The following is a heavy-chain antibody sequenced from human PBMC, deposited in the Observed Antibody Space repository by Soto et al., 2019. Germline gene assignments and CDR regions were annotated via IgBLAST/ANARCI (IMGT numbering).Heavy chain of an antibody. V-gene: IGHV4-30-4*01. CDR2: ILYSGTT. CDR3: ARNGALDY. Sequence: QVQLQESGPGLVKPSQTLSLTCTVSGGSISSGDYYWSWIRQPPGKGLECIGYILYSGTTNYNPSLESRLTISVDTSTNQFSLKLTFVTAADTAVYSCARNGALDYWGRGTLVTVSS. J-gene: IGHJ4*02. D-gene: IGHD2-8*01. CDR1: GGSISSGDYY.